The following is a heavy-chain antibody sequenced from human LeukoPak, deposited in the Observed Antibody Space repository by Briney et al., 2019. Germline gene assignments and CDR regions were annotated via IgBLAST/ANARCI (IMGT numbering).Heavy chain of an antibody. CDR1: GFTFSSYT. CDR3: AAPPDYYGSGSWDY. J-gene: IGHJ4*02. V-gene: IGHV3-21*04. CDR2: ITSSSSYI. Sequence: GGSLRLSCAVSGFTFSSYTMNWVCQAPGKGLEWVSSITSSSSYIFYADSVKGRFTISRDNAKNSLYLQMNSLRAEDTAVYYCAAPPDYYGSGSWDYWGQGTLVTVSS. D-gene: IGHD3-10*01.